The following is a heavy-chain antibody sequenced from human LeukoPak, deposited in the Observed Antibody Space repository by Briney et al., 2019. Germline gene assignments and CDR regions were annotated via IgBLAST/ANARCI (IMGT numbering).Heavy chain of an antibody. CDR3: ARVYYYDSSGYDN. Sequence: ASVKVSYKASGYTFTGYYMHWVRQAPGQGLEWMGWINPNSGGTNYAQKFQGRVTMTRDTSISTAYMELSRLRSDDTAVYYCARVYYYDSSGYDNWGQGTLVTVSS. CDR2: INPNSGGT. V-gene: IGHV1-2*02. J-gene: IGHJ4*02. CDR1: GYTFTGYY. D-gene: IGHD3-22*01.